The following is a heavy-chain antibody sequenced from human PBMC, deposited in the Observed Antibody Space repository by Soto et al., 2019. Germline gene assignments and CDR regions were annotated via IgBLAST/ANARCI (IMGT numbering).Heavy chain of an antibody. CDR3: ARDPAP. J-gene: IGHJ5*02. CDR1: GGSISNGGYS. Sequence: PSETLSLTCAVSGGSISNGGYSWSWIRQPPGKGLEWIGYIYNSGTTYYNPSLKSRVTISVDTSKNQFSLKLTSVTAADTAVYYCARDPAPWGQGTLVTVSS. V-gene: IGHV4-30-2*05. CDR2: IYNSGTT.